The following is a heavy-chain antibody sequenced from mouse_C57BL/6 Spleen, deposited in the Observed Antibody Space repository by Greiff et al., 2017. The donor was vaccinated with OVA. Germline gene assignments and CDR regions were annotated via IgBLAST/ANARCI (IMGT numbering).Heavy chain of an antibody. J-gene: IGHJ2*01. V-gene: IGHV1-81*01. Sequence: QVQLQQSGAELARPGASVKLSCKASGYTFTSYGISWVKQRTGQGLEWIGEIYPRSGNTYYNAKFKGKATMTADKSSSTAYMELRRLTSEDSAVYFCTRRMGSRYGWEYWGQGTTLTVSS. D-gene: IGHD1-1*01. CDR3: TRRMGSRYGWEY. CDR1: GYTFTSYG. CDR2: IYPRSGNT.